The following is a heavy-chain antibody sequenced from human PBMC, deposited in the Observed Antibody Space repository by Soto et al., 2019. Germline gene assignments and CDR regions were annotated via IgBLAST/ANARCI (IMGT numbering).Heavy chain of an antibody. CDR3: ARDPRAFRGNKGDDHWYFDL. CDR2: IYYSGST. V-gene: IGHV4-61*01. J-gene: IGHJ2*01. CDR1: GGSVSSGSYY. D-gene: IGHD2-21*02. Sequence: QVQLQESGPGLVKPSETLSLTCTVSGGSVSSGSYYWSWIRQPPGKGLEWIGYIYYSGSTNYNPSLKSRVTISVDTSKTQFSLKLSSVTAADTAVYYCARDPRAFRGNKGDDHWYFDLWGRGTLVTVSS.